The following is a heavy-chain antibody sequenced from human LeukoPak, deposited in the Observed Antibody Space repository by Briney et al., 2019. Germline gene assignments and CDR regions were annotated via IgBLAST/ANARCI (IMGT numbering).Heavy chain of an antibody. CDR3: ARGSVACLLNWFDP. Sequence: ASVKVYCKASANTFTSYDINWVRQATGQGLEWMGWMNPNSGNTGYAQKFQGRVTITRNTSISTAYMELRNLKSEDTSVYYCARGSVACLLNWFDPWGQGTLVTVSS. J-gene: IGHJ5*02. V-gene: IGHV1-8*03. CDR2: MNPNSGNT. D-gene: IGHD6-19*01. CDR1: ANTFTSYD.